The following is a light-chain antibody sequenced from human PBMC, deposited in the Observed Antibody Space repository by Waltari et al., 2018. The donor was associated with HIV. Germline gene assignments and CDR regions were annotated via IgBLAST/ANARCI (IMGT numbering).Light chain of an antibody. CDR1: SSAVGNYNH. CDR3: CSYAGSIYVV. J-gene: IGLJ2*01. Sequence: QSALTQPASVSGSPGQSITTSCTGTSSAVGNYNHVSWYQQHPGKAPKVIIYDVNKRPSGVSNRFSGSKSGNTASLTISGLQAEDEGLYYCCSYAGSIYVVFGGGTKVTVL. V-gene: IGLV2-23*02. CDR2: DVN.